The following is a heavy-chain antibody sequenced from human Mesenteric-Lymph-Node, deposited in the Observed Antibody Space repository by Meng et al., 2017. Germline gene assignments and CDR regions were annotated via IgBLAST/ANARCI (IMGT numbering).Heavy chain of an antibody. D-gene: IGHD5-18*01. Sequence: EGMRVGSGGGLVQPGWSLRLSCAASGFTFSSYWMSWVRQAPGKGLEWVANIKQDGSEKYYVDSVKGRFTISRDNAKNSLYLQMNSLRAEHTAVYYCARDVLNLDTAMVNDYWGQGTLVTVSS. V-gene: IGHV3-7*01. CDR3: ARDVLNLDTAMVNDY. J-gene: IGHJ4*02. CDR1: GFTFSSYW. CDR2: IKQDGSEK.